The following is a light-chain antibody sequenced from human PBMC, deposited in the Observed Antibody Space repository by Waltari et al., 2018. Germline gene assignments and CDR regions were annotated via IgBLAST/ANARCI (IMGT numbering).Light chain of an antibody. CDR2: END. CDR3: GTWDSSLSGEFWV. J-gene: IGLJ3*02. V-gene: IGLV1-51*02. Sequence: QSVLTQPPSVSAAPGQKVTISCSGSTSNIGNNDVSWYQQLPGTAPKLLIFENDMRPSGIPGGFSGSKSGTSATLGITGLQTGDEADYFCGTWDSSLSGEFWVFGGGTKLTVL. CDR1: TSNIGNND.